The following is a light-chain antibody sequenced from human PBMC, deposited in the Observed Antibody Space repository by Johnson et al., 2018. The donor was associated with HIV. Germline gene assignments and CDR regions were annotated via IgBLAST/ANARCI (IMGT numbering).Light chain of an antibody. V-gene: IGLV1-51*02. CDR3: GTWASSLSVGF. CDR1: SSNIGSNY. Sequence: QSVLTQPPSVSAAPGREVTISCSGSSSNIGSNYVSWYQQLPGTAPKLLIYENNKRPSGIPDRFSGSQSGTSATLGITGLQSGDEADYYCGTWASSLSVGFYGTGTKVTFL. CDR2: ENN. J-gene: IGLJ1*01.